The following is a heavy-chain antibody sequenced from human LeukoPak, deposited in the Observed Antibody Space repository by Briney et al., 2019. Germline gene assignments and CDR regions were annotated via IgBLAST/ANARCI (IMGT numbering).Heavy chain of an antibody. CDR3: ATPGRIAVAGQFDY. CDR1: GASISSSSYY. J-gene: IGHJ4*02. Sequence: SSETLSLTRTVSGASISSSSYYWGWIRQPPGEGLEWIGYTYYSSSTYYNPSLKSRVTISVDTSKNQFSLMLNSVTAADTAVYYCATPGRIAVAGQFDYWGQGTLVTVSS. D-gene: IGHD6-19*01. CDR2: TYYSSST. V-gene: IGHV4-39*01.